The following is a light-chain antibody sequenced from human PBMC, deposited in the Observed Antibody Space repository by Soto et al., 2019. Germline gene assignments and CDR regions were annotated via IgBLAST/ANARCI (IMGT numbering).Light chain of an antibody. J-gene: IGLJ3*02. Sequence: QSALTQPASVSGSPGQSITISCTGTSSDVGTYNYVSWYQHRPGKAPKLMIYDVSYRPSGVSNRFSGCKSANTASLTISGLQAEDEADYYCGSYTTSNTQVFGGGTKVTVL. CDR2: DVS. V-gene: IGLV2-14*01. CDR3: GSYTTSNTQV. CDR1: SSDVGTYNY.